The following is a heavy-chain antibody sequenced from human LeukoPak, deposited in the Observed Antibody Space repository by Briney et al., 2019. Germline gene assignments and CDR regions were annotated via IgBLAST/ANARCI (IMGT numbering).Heavy chain of an antibody. CDR2: INHSGST. CDR3: ARGWRWLQLLSDYYYMDV. Sequence: PSETLSLTCTVSGGSISSSSYYWGWIRQPPGKGLEWIGEINHSGSTNYNPSLKSRVTISVDTSKNQFSLKLSSVTAADTAVYYCARGWRWLQLLSDYYYMDVWGKGTTVTVSS. V-gene: IGHV4-39*07. J-gene: IGHJ6*03. D-gene: IGHD5-24*01. CDR1: GGSISSSSYY.